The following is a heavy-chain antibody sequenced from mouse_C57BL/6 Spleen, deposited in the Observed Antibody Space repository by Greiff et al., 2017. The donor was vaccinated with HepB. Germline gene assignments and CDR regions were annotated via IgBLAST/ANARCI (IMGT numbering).Heavy chain of an antibody. CDR1: GYTFTSYW. D-gene: IGHD2-4*01. CDR3: ARSDDYPYWYFDV. V-gene: IGHV1-64*01. CDR2: IHPNSGST. J-gene: IGHJ1*03. Sequence: QVQLQQPGAELVKPGASVKLSCKASGYTFTSYWMHWVKQRPGQGLEWIGMIHPNSGSTNYNEKFKSKATLTVDKSSSTAYMQLSSLTSEDSAVYYCARSDDYPYWYFDVWGTGTTVTVSS.